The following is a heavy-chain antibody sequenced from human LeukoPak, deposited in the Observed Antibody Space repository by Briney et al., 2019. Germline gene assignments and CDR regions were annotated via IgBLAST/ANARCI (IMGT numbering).Heavy chain of an antibody. J-gene: IGHJ4*02. Sequence: GGSLRLSCAASGFTFSSYGMHWVRQAPGKGLEWVAVISYDGSNKYYADSVKGRFTISRDNVKNSLYLQMNSLRAEDTALYFCARDISYYYGSGSFSWGQGTLVTVSS. CDR1: GFTFSSYG. CDR2: ISYDGSNK. V-gene: IGHV3-30*03. CDR3: ARDISYYYGSGSFS. D-gene: IGHD3-10*01.